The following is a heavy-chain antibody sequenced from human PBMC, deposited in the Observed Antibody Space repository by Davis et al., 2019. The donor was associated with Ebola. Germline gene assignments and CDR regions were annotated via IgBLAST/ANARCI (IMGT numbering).Heavy chain of an antibody. V-gene: IGHV4-31*03. CDR3: ARPVSPGYTYGYYYYDMDV. J-gene: IGHJ6*02. CDR1: GGSISSGGYY. Sequence: LRLSCTVSGGSISSGGYYWSWIRQHPGRGLEWIGYISYSVNTYYNPSLKSRVIISMDTSKNQLSLKLTSVTATDTAVYYCARPVSPGYTYGYYYYDMDVWGQGTTVTVSS. CDR2: ISYSVNT. D-gene: IGHD5-18*01.